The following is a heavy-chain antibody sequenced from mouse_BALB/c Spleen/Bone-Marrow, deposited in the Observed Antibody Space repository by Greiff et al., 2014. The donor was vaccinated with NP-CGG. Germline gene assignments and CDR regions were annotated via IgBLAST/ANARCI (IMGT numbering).Heavy chain of an antibody. CDR2: ISSGGST. CDR1: GFTFSSYA. Sequence: VQLKESGGGLVKPGESLKLSCAASGFTFSSYAMSWVRQTPEKRLAWVASISSGGSTYYPDSVKGRFTISRDNARNILYLQMSSLRSEDTAMYYCARDDYDDQYYFDYWGQGTTLTVSS. CDR3: ARDDYDDQYYFDY. V-gene: IGHV5-6-5*01. D-gene: IGHD2-4*01. J-gene: IGHJ2*01.